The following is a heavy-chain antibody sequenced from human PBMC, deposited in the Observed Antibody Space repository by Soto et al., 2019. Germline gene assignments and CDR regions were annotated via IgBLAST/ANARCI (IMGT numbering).Heavy chain of an antibody. Sequence: ASVKVTCKASGYFFTSYGITWVRQAPGQGLEWMGWISPYNGNTKYAQNFQGRVTMTTDTSTSTAYMEVRRLRSDDPAVYYCARDFGSDLSAPGAVFDYWGQGPLVTVSS. CDR1: GYFFTSYG. J-gene: IGHJ4*02. CDR2: ISPYNGNT. CDR3: ARDFGSDLSAPGAVFDY. D-gene: IGHD3-3*01. V-gene: IGHV1-18*04.